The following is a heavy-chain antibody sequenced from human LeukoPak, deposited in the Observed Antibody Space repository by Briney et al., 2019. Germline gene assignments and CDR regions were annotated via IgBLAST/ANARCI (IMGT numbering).Heavy chain of an antibody. Sequence: SETLSLTCTLSGGSISSSNYYWGWIRQPPGKGLEWIGSLYYSGSTSYNPSLKSRVTISVDTSKNQPSLKLSSVTAADTAVYYCARNFSSGWFDYWGQGTLVTVSS. CDR2: LYYSGST. CDR1: GGSISSSNYY. V-gene: IGHV4-39*07. D-gene: IGHD6-19*01. J-gene: IGHJ4*02. CDR3: ARNFSSGWFDY.